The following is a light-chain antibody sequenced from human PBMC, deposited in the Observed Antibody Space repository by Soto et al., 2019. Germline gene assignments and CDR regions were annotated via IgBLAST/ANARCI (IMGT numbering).Light chain of an antibody. J-gene: IGKJ1*01. CDR1: QTISSW. V-gene: IGKV1-5*03. CDR2: KAS. Sequence: DIQMTQPPSTLSGSVGDRVTITCRASQTISSWLAWYQQKPGKAPKLLIYKASTLKSGVPSRFSGSGSGTELTLTISSLQPDDFATYYCQHYNSYSEAFGQGTKVELK. CDR3: QHYNSYSEA.